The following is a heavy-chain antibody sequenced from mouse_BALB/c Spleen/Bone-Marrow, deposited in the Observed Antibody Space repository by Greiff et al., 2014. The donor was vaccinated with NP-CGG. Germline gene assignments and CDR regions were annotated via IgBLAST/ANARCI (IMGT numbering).Heavy chain of an antibody. J-gene: IGHJ1*01. CDR2: INPDSSTI. D-gene: IGHD2-4*01. CDR3: ASLFYDYDDVFYWYFDV. CDR1: GFDFSRYW. Sequence: EVQLVESGGGLVQPGGSLKLSCAASGFDFSRYWMSWVRQAPGKGLEWIGEINPDSSTINYTPSLKDKFIISRDNAKNTLYLQMSKMEFEDTAFYYCASLFYDYDDVFYWYFDVWGAGTTVTVSS. V-gene: IGHV4-1*02.